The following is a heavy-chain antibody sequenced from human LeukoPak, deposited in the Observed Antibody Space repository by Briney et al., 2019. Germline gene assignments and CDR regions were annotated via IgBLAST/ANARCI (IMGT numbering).Heavy chain of an antibody. CDR3: TTGGDVIVAGTRAFDI. CDR1: GFSFSYTW. J-gene: IGHJ3*02. V-gene: IGHV3-15*07. Sequence: GGSLRLSCATSGFSFSYTWMNWVRLAPGKGLEWVGRIKSEIDGGATDYAAPVQGRFTVSRDNSQATLYLQMNSLKTEDTAVYYCTTGGDVIVAGTRAFDIWGQGTMVTVSS. CDR2: IKSEIDGGAT. D-gene: IGHD5-12*01.